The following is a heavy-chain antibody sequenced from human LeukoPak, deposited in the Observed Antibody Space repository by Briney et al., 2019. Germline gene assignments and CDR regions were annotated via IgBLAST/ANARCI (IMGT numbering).Heavy chain of an antibody. J-gene: IGHJ4*02. D-gene: IGHD2-21*02. V-gene: IGHV4-34*01. CDR3: AIVVVTAIGPSFDY. Sequence: SETLSLTCAVYGGSFSGYYWSWIRQPPGKGLEWIGEIYHSGSTNYNPSLKSRVTISVDKSKNQFSLKLSSVTAADTAVYYCAIVVVTAIGPSFDYWGQGTLVTVSS. CDR2: IYHSGST. CDR1: GGSFSGYY.